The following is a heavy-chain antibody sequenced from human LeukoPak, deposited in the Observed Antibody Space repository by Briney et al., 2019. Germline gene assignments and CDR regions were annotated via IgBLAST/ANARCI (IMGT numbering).Heavy chain of an antibody. CDR2: ISSSSSYI. D-gene: IGHD6-13*01. J-gene: IGHJ5*02. V-gene: IGHV3-21*04. CDR1: GFTLSSYS. Sequence: GGSLRLSCAASGFTLSSYSMNWVRQAPGKGLEGVSSISSSSSYIYYADSVKGRFTISRDNSKNTLYLQMNSLRAEDTAVYYCAKDPSRRSSSWYMNWFDPWGQGTLVTVSS. CDR3: AKDPSRRSSSWYMNWFDP.